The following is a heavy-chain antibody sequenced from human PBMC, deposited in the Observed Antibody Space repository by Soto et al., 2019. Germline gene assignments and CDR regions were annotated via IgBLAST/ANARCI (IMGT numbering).Heavy chain of an antibody. CDR3: ARADSSALWH. CDR1: GFTFSSYW. CDR2: INSDGSTT. V-gene: IGHV3-74*01. J-gene: IGHJ1*01. D-gene: IGHD3-22*01. Sequence: EVQLVESGGGLVQPGGSLRLSCAASGFTFSSYWMHWVRQAPGKGLVWVSRINSDGSTTTYADSVKGRFTISRDNAKNTLYLQMNSRRAEDTAVYYCARADSSALWHWGQGTLVTVSS.